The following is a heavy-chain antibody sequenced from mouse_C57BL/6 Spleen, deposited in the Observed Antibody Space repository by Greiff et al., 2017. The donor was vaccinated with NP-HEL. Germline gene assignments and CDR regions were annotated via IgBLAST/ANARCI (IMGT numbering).Heavy chain of an antibody. Sequence: VQLKESGGGLVKPGGSLKLSCAASGFTFSDYGMHWVRQAPEKGLEWVAYISSGSSTIYYADTVKGRFTISRDNAKNTLFLQMTSLRSEDTAMYYCARDYGSRSPFAYWGQGTLVTVSA. D-gene: IGHD1-1*01. CDR2: ISSGSSTI. V-gene: IGHV5-17*01. CDR3: ARDYGSRSPFAY. CDR1: GFTFSDYG. J-gene: IGHJ3*01.